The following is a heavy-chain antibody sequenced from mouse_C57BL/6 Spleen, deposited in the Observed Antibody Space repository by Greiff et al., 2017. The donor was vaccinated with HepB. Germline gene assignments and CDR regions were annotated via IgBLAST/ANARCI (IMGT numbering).Heavy chain of an antibody. J-gene: IGHJ4*01. Sequence: VKLVESGPELVKPGASVKISCKASGYTFTDYYINWVKQRPGQGLEWIGWIFPGSGSTYYNEKFKGKATLTVDKSSSTAYMLLSSLTSEDSAVYFCANQASYYGSSPYAMDYWGQGTSVTVSS. D-gene: IGHD1-1*01. V-gene: IGHV1-75*01. CDR2: IFPGSGST. CDR3: ANQASYYGSSPYAMDY. CDR1: GYTFTDYY.